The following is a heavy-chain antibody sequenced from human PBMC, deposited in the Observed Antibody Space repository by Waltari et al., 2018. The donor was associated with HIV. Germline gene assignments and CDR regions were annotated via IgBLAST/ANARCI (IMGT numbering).Heavy chain of an antibody. CDR2: ISYDGSNK. CDR3: AKDISANYYDSQGGWYYDL. Sequence: QLQLVESGGGVVQPGRSLRSSCAASGFTFKTYGMPGVRQAPGKGLEWVAVISYDGSNKDYGDSVKGRFTISKDNSKSTLYLQMNSLRAEDTAVYYCAKDISANYYDSQGGWYYDLWGRGTLVTVSS. V-gene: IGHV3-30*18. CDR1: GFTFKTYG. D-gene: IGHD3-22*01. J-gene: IGHJ2*01.